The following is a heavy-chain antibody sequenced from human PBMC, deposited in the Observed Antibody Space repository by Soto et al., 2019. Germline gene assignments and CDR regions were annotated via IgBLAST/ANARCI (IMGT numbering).Heavy chain of an antibody. CDR3: ARDKNDILTGYPYYYMDV. V-gene: IGHV1-18*01. Sequence: ASVKVSCKASGYTFTSYGISWVRQAPGQGLEWMGWISAYNGNTNYAQKFQGWVTMTRDTSISTAYMELSRLRSDDTAVYYCARDKNDILTGYPYYYMDVWGKGTTVTVSS. J-gene: IGHJ6*03. D-gene: IGHD3-9*01. CDR1: GYTFTSYG. CDR2: ISAYNGNT.